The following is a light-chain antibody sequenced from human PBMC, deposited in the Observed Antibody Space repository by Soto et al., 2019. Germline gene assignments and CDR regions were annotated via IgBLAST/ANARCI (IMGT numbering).Light chain of an antibody. CDR3: EQYGSSPIT. CDR1: QSVSSSY. Sequence: EIVLTQSPGTLSLSPGERATLSCRASQSVSSSYLAWYQQKPGQAPRLLIYGASSRATGIPDRFSGSGSGTDFTLTISRLEAEDFAVYYCEQYGSSPITFGHGTRLEIK. J-gene: IGKJ5*01. V-gene: IGKV3-20*01. CDR2: GAS.